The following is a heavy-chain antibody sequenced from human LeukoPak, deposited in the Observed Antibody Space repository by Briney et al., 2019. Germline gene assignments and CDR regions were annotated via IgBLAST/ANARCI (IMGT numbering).Heavy chain of an antibody. J-gene: IGHJ5*02. Sequence: ASVKVSCKASGYTLTGYYMHWVRKAPGQGLEWMGWINPNSGGTNYAQKFQGRVTMTRDTSISTAYMELSRLRSDDTAVYYCARYYCSSTSCVIDPWGQGTLVTVSS. CDR1: GYTLTGYY. CDR2: INPNSGGT. V-gene: IGHV1-2*02. D-gene: IGHD2-2*01. CDR3: ARYYCSSTSCVIDP.